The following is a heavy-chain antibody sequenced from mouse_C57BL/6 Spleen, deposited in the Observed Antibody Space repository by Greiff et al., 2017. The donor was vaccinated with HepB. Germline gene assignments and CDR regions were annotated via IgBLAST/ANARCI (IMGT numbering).Heavy chain of an antibody. Sequence: QVQLQQSGPGLVQPSQSLSITCTVSGFSLTSYGVHWVRQSPGKGLEWLGVIWSGGSTDYNAAFISRLSISKDNSKSQVFFKMNSLQADDTAIYYCARRRGWVYAMDYWGQGTSVTVSS. D-gene: IGHD3-3*01. V-gene: IGHV2-2*01. CDR3: ARRRGWVYAMDY. CDR2: IWSGGST. CDR1: GFSLTSYG. J-gene: IGHJ4*01.